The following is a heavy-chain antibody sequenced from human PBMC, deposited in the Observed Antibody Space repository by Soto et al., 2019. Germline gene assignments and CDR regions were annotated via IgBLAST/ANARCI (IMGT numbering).Heavy chain of an antibody. Sequence: SETLSLTCTVSGDSVTNYFWSWMRQPPGKGLEWIGNMYHAGRTNYSPSLKSRVTMSLDSSKNQFSLNLSSVTAADTAVYFCARDPGYCTNGVCPIFDFWGQGVLGTVSS. CDR2: MYHAGRT. J-gene: IGHJ4*02. CDR1: GDSVTNYF. D-gene: IGHD2-8*01. CDR3: ARDPGYCTNGVCPIFDF. V-gene: IGHV4-59*02.